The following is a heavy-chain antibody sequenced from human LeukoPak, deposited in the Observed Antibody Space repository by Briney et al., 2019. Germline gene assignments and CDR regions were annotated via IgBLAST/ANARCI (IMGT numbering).Heavy chain of an antibody. J-gene: IGHJ4*02. CDR3: ARDASFDY. CDR1: GFTFSSYS. CDR2: ISSSNSYI. V-gene: IGHV3-21*01. Sequence: PGGSLRLSCAASGFTFSSYSMNWVRQAPGKGLEWVSSISSSNSYIYYADSVKGRFTISRDNAKNSLYLQMNSLRAEDTAVYYCARDASFDYWDQGTLVTVSS.